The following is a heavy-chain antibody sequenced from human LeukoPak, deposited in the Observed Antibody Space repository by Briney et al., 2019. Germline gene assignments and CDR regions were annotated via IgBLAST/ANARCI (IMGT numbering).Heavy chain of an antibody. V-gene: IGHV1-69*05. CDR1: GGTFSSYA. CDR3: ARDRGRDATIFGVVIDSPYYYYMDV. D-gene: IGHD3-3*01. CDR2: IIPIFGTA. Sequence: EASVKVSCKASGGTFSSYAISWVRQAPGQGLEWMGGIIPIFGTANYAQKFQGRVTITTDESTSTAYMELSSLRSEDTAVYYCARDRGRDATIFGVVIDSPYYYYMDVWGKGTTVTVSS. J-gene: IGHJ6*03.